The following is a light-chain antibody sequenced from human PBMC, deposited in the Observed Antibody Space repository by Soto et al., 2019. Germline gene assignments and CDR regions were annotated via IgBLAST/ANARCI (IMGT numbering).Light chain of an antibody. CDR1: NSDVGGYDF. V-gene: IGLV2-8*01. J-gene: IGLJ1*01. CDR2: DVS. Sequence: QSALTQPPSASGSPGQSVTISCTGTNSDVGGYDFVAWHQQHPGKAPRLMIYDVSKRPSGVPDRFSGSKSGYTASLTVSGLQAEDEADYYCSSFVGGNIYVFGTGTKVTVL. CDR3: SSFVGGNIYV.